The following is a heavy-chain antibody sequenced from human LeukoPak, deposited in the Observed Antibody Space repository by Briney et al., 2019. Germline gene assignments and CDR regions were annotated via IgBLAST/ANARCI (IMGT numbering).Heavy chain of an antibody. J-gene: IGHJ6*03. CDR1: GGSISSYY. CDR2: IYYSGST. D-gene: IGHD5-18*01. CDR3: ARLAVVDYYYYYMDV. V-gene: IGHV4-59*01. Sequence: PSETLSLTCTVSGGSISSYYWSWIRQPPGKGLEWIGYIYYSGSTNYNPSLKSRVTISVDTSKNQFSLKLSSVTAADTAVYYCARLAVVDYYYYYMDVWGKGTTVTVSS.